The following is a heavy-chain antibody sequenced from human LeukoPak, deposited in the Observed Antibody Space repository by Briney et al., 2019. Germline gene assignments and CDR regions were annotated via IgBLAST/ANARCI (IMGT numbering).Heavy chain of an antibody. CDR1: GFTFSSYS. Sequence: GGSLRLSCAASGFTFSSYSMNWVRQAPGKGLEWVSSISSSSSYIYYADSVQGRFTISRDNAKKSLYLQMNSLRAEDTAVYYCARDEGYNYGSGYYGMDVWGQGTTVTVSS. CDR3: ARDEGYNYGSGYYGMDV. D-gene: IGHD5-18*01. J-gene: IGHJ6*02. V-gene: IGHV3-21*01. CDR2: ISSSSSYI.